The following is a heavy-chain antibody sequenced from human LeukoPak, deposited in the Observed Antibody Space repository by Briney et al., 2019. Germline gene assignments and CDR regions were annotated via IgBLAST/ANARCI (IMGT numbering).Heavy chain of an antibody. CDR2: IYLSGST. V-gene: IGHV4-30-2*01. D-gene: IGHD3-3*01. Sequence: SETLSLTCAVSGGSLSTVGFSWCWIRQPPGKGLDGFGYIYLSGSTYYNPSLKSRVTISVDRSKNQFSLKLSSVTAADTAVYYCARGKLGDFWSGYYHGNWFDPWGQGTLVTVSS. J-gene: IGHJ5*02. CDR1: GGSLSTVGFS. CDR3: ARGKLGDFWSGYYHGNWFDP.